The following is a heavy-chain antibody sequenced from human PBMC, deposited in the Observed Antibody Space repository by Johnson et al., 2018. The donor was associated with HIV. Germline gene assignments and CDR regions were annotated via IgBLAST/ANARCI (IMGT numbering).Heavy chain of an antibody. CDR3: ARDRGGSSYSWVAFDI. V-gene: IGHV3-30-3*01. CDR2: ISYDGSNK. Sequence: QMQLVESGGGLVQPGGSLRLSCAASGFTFSSYAMHWVRQAPGKGLEWVAVISYDGSNKYYADSVKGRFTISRDNSKNTLYLQMNSLRAEDTAMYYCARDRGGSSYSWVAFDIWGQGTMVTVSS. D-gene: IGHD5-18*01. CDR1: GFTFSSYA. J-gene: IGHJ3*02.